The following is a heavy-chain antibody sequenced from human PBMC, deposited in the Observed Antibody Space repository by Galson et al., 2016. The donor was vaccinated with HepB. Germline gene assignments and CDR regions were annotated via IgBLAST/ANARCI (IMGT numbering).Heavy chain of an antibody. J-gene: IGHJ4*02. CDR2: INHSGST. Sequence: SETLSLTCAVYGGSFSGYSWNWIRQPPGKGLEWIGEINHSGSTKYNPSLKSRVTISVDTSKNQFSLKVSSVTAADTAVYYCARRDSRISLIRGVKGRPTHYFDNWGQGTLVTVSS. D-gene: IGHD3-10*01. CDR1: GGSFSGYS. CDR3: ARRDSRISLIRGVKGRPTHYFDN. V-gene: IGHV4-34*01.